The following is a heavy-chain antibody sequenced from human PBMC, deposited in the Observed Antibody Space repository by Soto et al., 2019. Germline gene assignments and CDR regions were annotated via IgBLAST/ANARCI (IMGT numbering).Heavy chain of an antibody. Sequence: QVQLVESGGGVVQPGRSLRLSCAASGFTFSSSGMHWVRLAPGKGLEWVAAISYDGSNKYYADSVKGRFTISRDSSKNTLSQQMNSLRTDDTAMYYCARSGEQQLTRWGFDHWGQGTLVTVSS. CDR2: ISYDGSNK. CDR3: ARSGEQQLTRWGFDH. V-gene: IGHV3-30*03. D-gene: IGHD3-10*01. J-gene: IGHJ4*02. CDR1: GFTFSSSG.